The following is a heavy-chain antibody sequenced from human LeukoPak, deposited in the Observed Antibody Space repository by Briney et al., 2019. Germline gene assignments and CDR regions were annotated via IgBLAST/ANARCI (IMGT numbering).Heavy chain of an antibody. Sequence: GGPLRLSCTASGFTFGVYAMSWFRPAPGEGLEGVGFIRSKIYGGTTEYAASVKGRFTISRDDSKSIAYLQMNSLKTEYTAVYYCTRDQYSSGWYDILFDYWGQGTLVTVSS. CDR3: TRDQYSSGWYDILFDY. CDR2: IRSKIYGGTT. D-gene: IGHD6-19*01. CDR1: GFTFGVYA. J-gene: IGHJ4*02. V-gene: IGHV3-49*03.